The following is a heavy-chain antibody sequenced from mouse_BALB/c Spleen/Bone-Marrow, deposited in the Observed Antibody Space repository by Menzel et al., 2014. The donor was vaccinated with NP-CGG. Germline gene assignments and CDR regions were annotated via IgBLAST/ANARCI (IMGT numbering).Heavy chain of an antibody. CDR1: GFTFSDYY. J-gene: IGHJ3*01. CDR2: ISNGGGST. Sequence: EVKLVESGGGLVQPGGSLKHSCATSGFTFSDYYMYWVRQTPEKRLEWVAYISNGGGSTYYPDTVKGRFTISRDNAKNTLYLQMSRLKSEDTAMYYCARQGIYYGYDPFAYWGQGTLVTVS. D-gene: IGHD2-2*01. V-gene: IGHV5-12*02. CDR3: ARQGIYYGYDPFAY.